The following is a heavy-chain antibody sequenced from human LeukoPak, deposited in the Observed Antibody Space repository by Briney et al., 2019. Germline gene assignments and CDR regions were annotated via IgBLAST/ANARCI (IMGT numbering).Heavy chain of an antibody. J-gene: IGHJ5*02. CDR2: IRSKANSYAT. CDR1: GFTFSGSA. CDR3: TRRYGGNPGSNWFDP. Sequence: PGGSLKLSCAASGFTFSGSAMHWVRQASGKGLEWVGRIRSKANSYATAYAASVKGRFTISRDDSKNTAYLQMNSLKTEDTAVYYCTRRYGGNPGSNWFDPWGQGTLVTVSS. V-gene: IGHV3-73*01. D-gene: IGHD4-23*01.